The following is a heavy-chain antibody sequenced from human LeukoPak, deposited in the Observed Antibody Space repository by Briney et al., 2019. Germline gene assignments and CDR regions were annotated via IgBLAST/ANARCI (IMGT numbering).Heavy chain of an antibody. J-gene: IGHJ4*02. CDR3: TTDFDAPQTRN. D-gene: IGHD2/OR15-2a*01. Sequence: QAGGSLRLSCAASGFTFSSYGMHWVRQAPGKGLEWVAVIWYDGSNKYYADSVKDRFIISRDNSKNTLYLQMDSLRAEDTAVYYCTTDFDAPQTRNWGQGTLVTVSS. CDR2: IWYDGSNK. CDR1: GFTFSSYG. V-gene: IGHV3-33*01.